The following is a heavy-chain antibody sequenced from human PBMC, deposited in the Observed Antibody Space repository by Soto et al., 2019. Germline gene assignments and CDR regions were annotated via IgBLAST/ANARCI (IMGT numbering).Heavy chain of an antibody. CDR3: ARINFDYYDSSGYSRWFDP. J-gene: IGHJ5*02. CDR2: IYYSGST. D-gene: IGHD3-22*01. V-gene: IGHV4-30-4*01. CDR1: GGSISSGDYY. Sequence: SETLSLTCTVSGGSISSGDYYWSWIRQPPGKGLEWIGYIYYSGSTYYNPSLKSRVTISVDTSKNQFSLKLSSVTAADTAVYYCARINFDYYDSSGYSRWFDPWGQGTLVTVSS.